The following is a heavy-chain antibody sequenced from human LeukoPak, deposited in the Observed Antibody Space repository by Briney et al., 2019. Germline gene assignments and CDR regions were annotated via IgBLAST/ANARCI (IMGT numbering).Heavy chain of an antibody. Sequence: ASVKVSCKASGYTFTSYDINWVRQATGQGLEWMGWMNPNSGNTGYAQKFQGRVTMTRNTSISTACMELSSLRSEDTAVYYCARGRTTVVTLIGYYYYMDVWGKGTTVTISS. CDR3: ARGRTTVVTLIGYYYYMDV. J-gene: IGHJ6*03. CDR2: MNPNSGNT. CDR1: GYTFTSYD. D-gene: IGHD4-23*01. V-gene: IGHV1-8*01.